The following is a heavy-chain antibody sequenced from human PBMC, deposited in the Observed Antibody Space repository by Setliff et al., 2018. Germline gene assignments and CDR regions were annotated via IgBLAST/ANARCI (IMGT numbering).Heavy chain of an antibody. CDR2: IRSKSESYAT. CDR1: GFTFSGSA. CDR3: AAAPAGSDVFDM. V-gene: IGHV3-73*01. J-gene: IGHJ3*02. D-gene: IGHD6-13*01. Sequence: GGSLRLSCAASGFTFSGSAMYWVRQASGKGLEWVGRIRSKSESYATIYAASVRGRFTISRDDSKNTAYLQMNSLKTEDTAVYYCAAAPAGSDVFDMWGQGTMVTVSS.